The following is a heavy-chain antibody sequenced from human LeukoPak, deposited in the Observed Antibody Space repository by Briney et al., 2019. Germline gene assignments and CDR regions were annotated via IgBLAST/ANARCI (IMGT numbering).Heavy chain of an antibody. CDR2: ITSYGAT. J-gene: IGHJ5*02. D-gene: IGHD6-13*01. V-gene: IGHV3-23*01. CDR3: AKGAAAGKVDWFDP. CDR1: GFTFSNFA. Sequence: PGGSLRLSCAASGFTFSNFAMRWVRQAPGTGLQWVSTITSYGATFYADSVRGRFTIFIDTSTNTLFLQMNSLGAEDTAVYYCAKGAAAGKVDWFDPWGQGTLVTVSS.